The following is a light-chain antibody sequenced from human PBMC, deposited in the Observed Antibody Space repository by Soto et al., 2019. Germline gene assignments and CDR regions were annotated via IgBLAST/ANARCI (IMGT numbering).Light chain of an antibody. V-gene: IGKV3-20*01. CDR3: QQYGSSPPIT. CDR1: QSVSSSY. Sequence: EIVVTQSPGTLSLSPGERATLSCRASQSVSSSYLAWYQQKPGQAPRLLIYGASSRATGIPDRFSGSGSGTDFTITISRLEPEDGAVYYCQQYGSSPPITFGQGTRLEIK. CDR2: GAS. J-gene: IGKJ5*01.